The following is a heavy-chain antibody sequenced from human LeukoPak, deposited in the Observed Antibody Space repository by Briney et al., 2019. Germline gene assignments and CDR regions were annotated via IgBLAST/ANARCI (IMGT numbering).Heavy chain of an antibody. CDR1: GFTFSSYE. CDR2: ISSSSSYI. Sequence: GGSLRLSCAASGFTFSSYEMNWVRQAPGKGLEWVSSISSSSSYIYYADSVKGRFTISRDNAKNSLYLQMNSLRAEDTAVYYCARAHQLPVNYYDSSGYPDYWGQGTLVTVSS. J-gene: IGHJ4*02. V-gene: IGHV3-21*01. CDR3: ARAHQLPVNYYDSSGYPDY. D-gene: IGHD3-22*01.